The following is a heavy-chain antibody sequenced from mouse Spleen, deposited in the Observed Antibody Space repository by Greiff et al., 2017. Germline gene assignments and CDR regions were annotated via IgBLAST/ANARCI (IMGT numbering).Heavy chain of an antibody. CDR1: GFTFSSYY. CDR3: ARDGAYYYGSSYAMDY. J-gene: IGHJ4*01. Sequence: DVKLVESGGGLVKLGGSLKLSCAASGFTFSSYYMSWVRQTPEKRLEWVATISSGGGSTYYPDSVKGRFTISRDNAKNTLYLQMSSLNSEDTAVYYCARDGAYYYGSSYAMDYWGQGTSVTVSS. D-gene: IGHD1-1*01. V-gene: IGHV5-6-4*01. CDR2: ISSGGGST.